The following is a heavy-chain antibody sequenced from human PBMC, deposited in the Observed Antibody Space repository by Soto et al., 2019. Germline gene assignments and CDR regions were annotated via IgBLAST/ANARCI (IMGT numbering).Heavy chain of an antibody. CDR3: ARPIRTGQWPLVGWFDP. J-gene: IGHJ5*02. D-gene: IGHD6-19*01. V-gene: IGHV4-39*01. CDR1: GGCISSSSYY. Sequence: SETLSLTCTVSGGCISSSSYYWGWIRQPPGKGLEWIGSIYYSGSTYYNPSLKSRVTISVDTSKNQFSLKLSSVTAADTAVYYCARPIRTGQWPLVGWFDPWGQGTLVTVSS. CDR2: IYYSGST.